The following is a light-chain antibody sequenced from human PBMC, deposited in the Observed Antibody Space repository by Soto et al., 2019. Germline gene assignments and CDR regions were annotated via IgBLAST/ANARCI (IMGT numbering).Light chain of an antibody. CDR1: SSDVGAYNY. J-gene: IGLJ2*01. CDR3: SSYARNRDIL. CDR2: EVS. V-gene: IGLV2-8*01. Sequence: QSALTQPPSASGSPGQSVAISCTGTSSDVGAYNYVSWYQQHPGKAPKLMIYEVSKRPSGVPDRFSGSKSGNTASLTVSGLQAEDEADYYCSSYARNRDILFGGGTQLTV.